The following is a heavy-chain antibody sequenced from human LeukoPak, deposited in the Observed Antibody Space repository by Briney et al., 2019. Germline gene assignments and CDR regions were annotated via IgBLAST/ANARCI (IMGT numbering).Heavy chain of an antibody. CDR1: GGSISSGSYY. CDR3: ARIYPDYSDYYMDV. CDR2: IYTSGST. D-gene: IGHD2-15*01. V-gene: IGHV4-61*02. Sequence: SETLSLTCTVSGGSISSGSYYWSWIRQPAGKGLEWIGRIYTSGSTNYNPSLKSRVTISVDTSKNQFSLKLSSVTAADTAVYYCARIYPDYSDYYMDVWGKGTTVTVSS. J-gene: IGHJ6*03.